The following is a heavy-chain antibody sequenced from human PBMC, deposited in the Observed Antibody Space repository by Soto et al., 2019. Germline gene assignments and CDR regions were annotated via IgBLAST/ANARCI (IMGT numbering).Heavy chain of an antibody. CDR2: ISGSGGST. CDR3: AKALGDSGYGDAFDI. V-gene: IGHV3-23*01. D-gene: IGHD5-12*01. J-gene: IGHJ3*02. Sequence: GGSLRLSCAASGFTFSSYAMSWVRQAPGKGLEWVSAISGSGGSTYYADSVKGRFTISRDNFKNTLYLQMNSLRAEDTAVYYCAKALGDSGYGDAFDIWGQGTMVTVSS. CDR1: GFTFSSYA.